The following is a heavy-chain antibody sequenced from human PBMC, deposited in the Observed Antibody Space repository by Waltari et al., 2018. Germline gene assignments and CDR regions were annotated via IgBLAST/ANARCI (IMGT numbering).Heavy chain of an antibody. V-gene: IGHV3-53*02. Sequence: EVQLVETGGALIHPGGSLRLSCAASEFIVRNNYMAWVRQAPGKGLEWVSVIYAGGGSDSADSVRGRFTISRDNSKNTLYLEMNALRPDDTAVYYSATLGAYLGAFEVWGRGTMVTVSS. D-gene: IGHD3-16*01. J-gene: IGHJ3*01. CDR2: IYAGGGS. CDR1: EFIVRNNY. CDR3: ATLGAYLGAFEV.